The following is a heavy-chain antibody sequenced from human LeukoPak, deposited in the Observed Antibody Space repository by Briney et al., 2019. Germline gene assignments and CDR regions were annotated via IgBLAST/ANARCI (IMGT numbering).Heavy chain of an antibody. CDR2: VYYSGST. D-gene: IGHD6-19*01. V-gene: IGHV4-30-4*01. Sequence: SQTLSLTCTVSGGSISSGDYYWSWIRQPPGKGLEWIGYVYYSGSTYYNPSLKSRVTISVDTSKNQFSLKLSSVTAADPAVYYCARGGAVAGYGMDVWGQGTTVTVSS. CDR3: ARGGAVAGYGMDV. J-gene: IGHJ6*02. CDR1: GGSISSGDYY.